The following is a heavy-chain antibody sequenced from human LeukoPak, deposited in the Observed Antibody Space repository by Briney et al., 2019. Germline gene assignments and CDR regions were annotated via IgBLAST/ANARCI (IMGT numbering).Heavy chain of an antibody. Sequence: RPGGSLRLSCAASGFTFDDYGMSWVRQAPGKGLEWVSGINWNGGSTGYADSVKGRFTISRDNSKNTLYLQMNSLRAEDTAVYYCAKGISAHDSSGYPKPSDAFDIWGQGTMVTVSS. V-gene: IGHV3-20*04. CDR1: GFTFDDYG. CDR2: INWNGGST. D-gene: IGHD3-22*01. CDR3: AKGISAHDSSGYPKPSDAFDI. J-gene: IGHJ3*02.